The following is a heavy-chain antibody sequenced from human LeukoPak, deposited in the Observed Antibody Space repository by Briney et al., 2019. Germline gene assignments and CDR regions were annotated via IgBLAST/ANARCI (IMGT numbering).Heavy chain of an antibody. V-gene: IGHV3-23*01. CDR2: ISGSGGST. J-gene: IGHJ4*02. CDR1: GFTVSSNY. D-gene: IGHD3-22*01. Sequence: GGSLRLSCAASGFTVSSNYMSWVRQAPGKGLEWVSAISGSGGSTYYADSVKGRFTISRDNSKNTLYLQMNSLRAEDTAVYYCAKGISGYYYYFDYWGQGTLVTVSS. CDR3: AKGISGYYYYFDY.